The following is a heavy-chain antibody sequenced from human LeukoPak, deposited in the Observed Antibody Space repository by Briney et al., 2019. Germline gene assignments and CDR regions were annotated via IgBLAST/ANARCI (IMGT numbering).Heavy chain of an antibody. CDR3: ARDSAVTIFFSPLMDV. D-gene: IGHD3-9*01. Sequence: GGSLRLSCAASGITFNTYSMHWVRQVPGKGLEWVAAISYDGSNKYYADSVKGRFTVSRDNSKNTLYLQMNSLRAEDTAVYYCARDSAVTIFFSPLMDVWGQGTTVTVSS. V-gene: IGHV3-30*04. CDR2: ISYDGSNK. J-gene: IGHJ6*02. CDR1: GITFNTYS.